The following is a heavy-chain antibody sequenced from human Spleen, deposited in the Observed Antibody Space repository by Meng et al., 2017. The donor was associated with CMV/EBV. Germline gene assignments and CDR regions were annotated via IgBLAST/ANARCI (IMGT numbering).Heavy chain of an antibody. V-gene: IGHV4-59*12. Sequence: SETLSLTCTVSGGSIDSYYWSWIRQPPGKGLEWIGYIHYTGNTNYNPSLKSRISISVDTSKNQFSLNLSSVTAADTAVYYCARGVGASPIGYWGQGTLVTVSS. CDR1: GGSIDSYY. D-gene: IGHD1-26*01. CDR3: ARGVGASPIGY. CDR2: IHYTGNT. J-gene: IGHJ4*02.